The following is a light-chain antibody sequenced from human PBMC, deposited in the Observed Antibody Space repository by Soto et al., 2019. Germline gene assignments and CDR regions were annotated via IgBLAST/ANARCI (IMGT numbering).Light chain of an antibody. Sequence: QSVLTQPPSASVTPGQWVTISCSGTSSNIGSNYVYWYQQLPGTAPKLLIYKDNQRPSGVPDRFSGSKSGTSASLAISGLRSEDEADYYCAAWDDSLTVVFGGGPKVTVL. CDR2: KDN. V-gene: IGLV1-47*01. J-gene: IGLJ2*01. CDR1: SSNIGSNY. CDR3: AAWDDSLTVV.